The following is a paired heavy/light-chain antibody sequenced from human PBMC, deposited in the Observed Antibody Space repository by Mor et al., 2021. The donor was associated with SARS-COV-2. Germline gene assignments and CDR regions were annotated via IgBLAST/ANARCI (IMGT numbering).Heavy chain of an antibody. CDR3: AKDTRWFGEMRHGMDV. Sequence: EVQLLESGGGLIQPGGALRVSCAASGFTFSSHAMSWVRQAPGKGLEWVSGSGSDGSTYYADAVKGRFTISRDNSRDTLYLQMNSLRAEDTAVYYCAKDTRWFGEMRHGMDVWGQGTTVTVSS. D-gene: IGHD3-10*01. V-gene: IGHV3-23*01. J-gene: IGHJ6*02. CDR2: SGSDGST. CDR1: GFTFSSHA.
Light chain of an antibody. CDR2: GNN. CDR1: SSNIGAHYD. Sequence: QSVLTQPPSVSGAPGQRVTISCTGSSSNIGAHYDVHWYQQLPGTAPKLLIYGNNNRPSGVTDRFSGSKSGTSASLAITGLQAEDEADYYCQSYDSSLFVVFGGGTKLTVL. J-gene: IGLJ2*01. CDR3: QSYDSSLFVV. V-gene: IGLV1-40*01.